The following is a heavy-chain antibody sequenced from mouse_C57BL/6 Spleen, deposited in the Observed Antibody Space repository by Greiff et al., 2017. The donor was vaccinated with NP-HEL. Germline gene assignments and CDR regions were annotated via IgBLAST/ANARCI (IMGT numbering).Heavy chain of an antibody. D-gene: IGHD2-3*01. CDR1: GYSITSGYY. V-gene: IGHV3-6*01. Sequence: VQLKESGPGLVKPSQSLSLTCSVTGYSITSGYYWNWIRQFPGNKLEWMGYISYDGSNNYNPSLKNLISITRDTSKNQFFLKLNSVTTEDTATYYCARDRDDGYAFDYWGQGTTLTVSS. CDR3: ARDRDDGYAFDY. J-gene: IGHJ2*01. CDR2: ISYDGSN.